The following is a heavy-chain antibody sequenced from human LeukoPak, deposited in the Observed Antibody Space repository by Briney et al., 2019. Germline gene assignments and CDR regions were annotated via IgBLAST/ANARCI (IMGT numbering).Heavy chain of an antibody. CDR3: ARFTPQGYGWGGYNRFDP. D-gene: IGHD3-16*01. CDR1: GGSISSNNW. J-gene: IGHJ5*02. CDR2: VYHSGST. V-gene: IGHV4-4*02. Sequence: SETLSLTCAVSGGSISSNNWWSWVRQPPGKGLEWIGEVYHSGSTNYNPSLKSRVTISVDKSKNQFSLNLTSVTAADTAVYYCARFTPQGYGWGGYNRFDPWGQGTLVTVSS.